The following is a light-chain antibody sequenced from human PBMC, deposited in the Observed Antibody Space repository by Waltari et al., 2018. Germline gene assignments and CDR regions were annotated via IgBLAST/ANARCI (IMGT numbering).Light chain of an antibody. CDR2: DAS. CDR1: RRVSTN. Sequence: DIQMTQSPSSLSASVGDRVTITCRASRRVSTNLNWYQQKTGKGTKLLIYDASSLQGGIPPRFSGSGSGTDFTLTISSLQPEDFATYSCQQSFNVPYTFGQGTKLEL. J-gene: IGKJ2*01. V-gene: IGKV1-39*01. CDR3: QQSFNVPYT.